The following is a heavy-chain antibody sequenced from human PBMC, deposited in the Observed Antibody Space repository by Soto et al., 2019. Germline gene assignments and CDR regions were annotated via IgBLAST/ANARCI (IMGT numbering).Heavy chain of an antibody. Sequence: GGSMRLSSAAAGFTVSSNYMSWVRQAPGKGLEWVSRINYDGNTTNYADSVKGRFTISRDNAKNTLYLQMNSLRAEDTAVYYCARDLVRHYYDSSGPFDYWGQGTLVTVSS. CDR3: ARDLVRHYYDSSGPFDY. CDR1: GFTVSSNY. J-gene: IGHJ4*02. D-gene: IGHD3-22*01. CDR2: INYDGNTT. V-gene: IGHV3-74*01.